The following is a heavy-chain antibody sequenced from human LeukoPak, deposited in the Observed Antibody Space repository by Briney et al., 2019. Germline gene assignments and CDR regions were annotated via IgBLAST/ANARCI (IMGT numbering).Heavy chain of an antibody. CDR3: ARRYYYDSSGYHFDY. J-gene: IGHJ4*02. CDR1: GGPISSYY. D-gene: IGHD3-22*01. V-gene: IGHV4-59*01. Sequence: PSETLSLTCTVSGGPISSYYWNWIRQPPGKGLEWIGYIHYSGSTNYNPSLKSRVTISVDTSKNQFSLKLSSVTAADTAVYYCARRYYYDSSGYHFDYWGQGTLVTVSS. CDR2: IHYSGST.